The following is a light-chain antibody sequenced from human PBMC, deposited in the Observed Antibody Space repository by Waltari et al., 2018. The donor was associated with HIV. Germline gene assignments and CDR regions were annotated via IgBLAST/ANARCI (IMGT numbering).Light chain of an antibody. J-gene: IGLJ2*01. Sequence: QPSLTQSRTVSAPPRQTVSISRPAASIVVTRFNSLSWYQQHPGKAPKLMIYDVTKRPSGVPDRFSGSKSGNTASLTISGLQADDEADYYCCSYAGNYTLIFGGGTKLTVL. CDR1: SIVVTRFNS. V-gene: IGLV2-11*01. CDR3: CSYAGNYTLI. CDR2: DVT.